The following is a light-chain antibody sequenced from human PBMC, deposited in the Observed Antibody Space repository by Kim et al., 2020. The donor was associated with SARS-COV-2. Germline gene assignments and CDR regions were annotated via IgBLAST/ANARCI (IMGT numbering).Light chain of an antibody. J-gene: IGKJ1*01. V-gene: IGKV3-15*01. CDR3: QQYNDWWT. CDR1: RSVSNN. CDR2: GAS. Sequence: SVYPGERVTLSCRASRSVSNNLAWYQQKPGQAPRLLIYGASTRATDIPARFSGSGSGTEFTLTISSLQSEDVAVYYCQQYNDWWTFGQGTKVDIK.